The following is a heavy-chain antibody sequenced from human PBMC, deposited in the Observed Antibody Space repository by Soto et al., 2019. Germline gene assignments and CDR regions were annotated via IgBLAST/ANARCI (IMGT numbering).Heavy chain of an antibody. D-gene: IGHD6-19*01. J-gene: IGHJ4*02. Sequence: QVQLVESGGGVVQPGRPLRLSCGTSGFTFSSYGMHWIRQAPGKGLEWVALIYYDGSEKYYADSVKGRFTISRDYSTNTLYLQMSTLRVEDTGVYYCARDRSSGYSTGWHTSIDYWGRGTRVTVSS. CDR1: GFTFSSYG. V-gene: IGHV3-33*01. CDR2: IYYDGSEK. CDR3: ARDRSSGYSTGWHTSIDY.